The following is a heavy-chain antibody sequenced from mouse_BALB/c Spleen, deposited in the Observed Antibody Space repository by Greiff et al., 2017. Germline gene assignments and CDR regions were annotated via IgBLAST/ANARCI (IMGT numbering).Heavy chain of an antibody. J-gene: IGHJ3*01. CDR2: ISSGGST. D-gene: IGHD1-2*01. CDR3: AREVTTATRGFAY. CDR1: GFTFSSYA. V-gene: IGHV5-6-5*01. Sequence: DVMLVESGGGLVKPGGSLKLSCAASGFTFSSYAMSWVRQTPEKRLEWVASISSGGSTYYPDSVKGRFTISRDNARNILYLQMSSLRSEDTAMYYCAREVTTATRGFAYWGQGTLVTVSA.